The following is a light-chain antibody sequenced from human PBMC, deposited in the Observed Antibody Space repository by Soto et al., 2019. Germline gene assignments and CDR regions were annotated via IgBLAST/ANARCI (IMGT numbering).Light chain of an antibody. CDR2: RND. CDR3: AVWDDSLSGYV. Sequence: QSVLTQPPSASGTPGQRVTISCSGSSSYIGSKYVYWYQQLPGTAPKLLIYRNDQRPSRISDRFSGSKSGTSASLAISGLRSEDEADYYCAVWDDSLSGYVFGTGTKVTVL. J-gene: IGLJ1*01. CDR1: SSYIGSKY. V-gene: IGLV1-47*01.